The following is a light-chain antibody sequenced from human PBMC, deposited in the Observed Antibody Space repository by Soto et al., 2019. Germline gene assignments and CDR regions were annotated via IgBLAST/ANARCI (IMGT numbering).Light chain of an antibody. CDR3: QQRHSYPIT. CDR1: QGISSY. Sequence: DIQLTQSPSFLSASVRDRVTITCRASQGISSYLAWYQQKPGKAPNLLIHTASTLQSGVPSRFSGSGSGTKFTLTISSLQPEDFATYYCQQRHSYPITFGQGTRLEIK. J-gene: IGKJ5*01. CDR2: TAS. V-gene: IGKV1-9*01.